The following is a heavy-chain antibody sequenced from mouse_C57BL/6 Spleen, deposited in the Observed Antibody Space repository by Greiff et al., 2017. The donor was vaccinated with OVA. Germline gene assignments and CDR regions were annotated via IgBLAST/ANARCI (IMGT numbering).Heavy chain of an antibody. D-gene: IGHD1-1*01. CDR2: ISYDGSN. V-gene: IGHV3-6*01. CDR3: ARDDYYGSSYEYFDV. J-gene: IGHJ1*03. CDR1: GYSITSGYY. Sequence: EVKLMESGPGLVKPSQSLSLTCSVTGYSITSGYYWNWIRQFPGNKLEWMGYISYDGSNNYNPSLKNRISITRDTSKNQFFLKLNSVTTEDTAAYYCARDDYYGSSYEYFDVWGTGTTVTVSS.